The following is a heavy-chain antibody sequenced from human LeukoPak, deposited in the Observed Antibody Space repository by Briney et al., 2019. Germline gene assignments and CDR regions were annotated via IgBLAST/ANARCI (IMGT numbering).Heavy chain of an antibody. CDR3: ARDWYSSSLGGYYYYYYMDV. CDR1: GFTFSSYW. D-gene: IGHD6-6*01. Sequence: GGSLRLSCAASGFTFSSYWMSWVRQAPGKGLGWVANIKQDGSEKYYVDSVKGRFTISRDNAKNSLYLQMNSLRAEDTAVYYCARDWYSSSLGGYYYYYYMDVWGKGTTVTVSS. V-gene: IGHV3-7*01. J-gene: IGHJ6*03. CDR2: IKQDGSEK.